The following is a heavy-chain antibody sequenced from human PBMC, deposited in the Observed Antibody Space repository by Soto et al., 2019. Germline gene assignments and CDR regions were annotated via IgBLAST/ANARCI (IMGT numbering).Heavy chain of an antibody. CDR3: ARHGGCCHDAFDI. V-gene: IGHV4-39*01. CDR2: IYYSGGT. CDR1: GGSISSSSYY. Sequence: QLQLQESGPGLVKPSETLSLTCTVSGGSISSSSYYWGWIRQPPGKGLEWIGSIYYSGGTYYNPSPKSLVPISVDTAKNQFSLKLSSVAAADRAVYYWARHGGCCHDAFDIRGQGRMATVSP. D-gene: IGHD2-15*01. J-gene: IGHJ3*02.